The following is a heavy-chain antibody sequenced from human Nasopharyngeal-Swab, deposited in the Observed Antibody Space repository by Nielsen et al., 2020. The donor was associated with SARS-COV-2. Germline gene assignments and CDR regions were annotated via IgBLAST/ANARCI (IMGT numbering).Heavy chain of an antibody. CDR2: ISSSGRHI. CDR3: AGGNQWLSFDL. J-gene: IGHJ4*02. V-gene: IGHV3-11*04. Sequence: GESLKLSCTGSGFTFSDSYMSWIRQAPGKGLEWVSYISSSGRHIYYADSVKGRFTISRDNAKNSLFLHMDSLRVEDTALYYCAGGNQWLSFDLWGQGTLVTVSS. D-gene: IGHD6-19*01. CDR1: GFTFSDSY.